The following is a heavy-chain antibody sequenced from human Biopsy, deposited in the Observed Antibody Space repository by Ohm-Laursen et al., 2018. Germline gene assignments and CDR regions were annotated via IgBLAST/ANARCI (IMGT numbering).Heavy chain of an antibody. CDR2: INTENGNT. V-gene: IGHV1-18*01. J-gene: IGHJ4*02. D-gene: IGHD1-1*01. Sequence: ASLKVSCKVSGYTFTSYGISWVRQAPGQGVERMGWINTENGNTIYAQNLQGRVTMTADTSTSTAYMEVTSLRSDDTAVYYCAADINVWNVNYWGQGTQVIVSS. CDR1: GYTFTSYG. CDR3: AADINVWNVNY.